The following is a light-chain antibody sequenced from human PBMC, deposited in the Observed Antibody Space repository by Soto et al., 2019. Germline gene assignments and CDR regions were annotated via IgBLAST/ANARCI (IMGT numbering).Light chain of an antibody. CDR3: HQSTSFPFT. CDR2: AAS. J-gene: IGKJ4*01. CDR1: QGISSW. Sequence: IQMTQSPSSVSASVGDGVTITCRASQGISSWLAWYQQRPGKAPKLLIYAASSLQSGVPSRFSGSGSGTDFTLNINSLQPEDFATYYCHQSTSFPFTFGGGTKVEIK. V-gene: IGKV1-12*01.